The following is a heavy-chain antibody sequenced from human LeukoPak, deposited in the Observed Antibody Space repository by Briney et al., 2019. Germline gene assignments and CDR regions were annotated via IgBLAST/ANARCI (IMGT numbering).Heavy chain of an antibody. V-gene: IGHV1-18*01. CDR2: INAYNGNT. Sequence: TLTHSSMASGYTFTSYGISWVRQAPGQGLEWMGWINAYNGNTNYAQKLQGRVIMTTDTSTSTAYMELRSLRSDDTAVYYCARGTTDYSYGSVYYYCYYMDVWGKATTVANSS. D-gene: IGHD5-18*01. CDR1: GYTFTSYG. CDR3: ARGTTDYSYGSVYYYCYYMDV. J-gene: IGHJ6*03.